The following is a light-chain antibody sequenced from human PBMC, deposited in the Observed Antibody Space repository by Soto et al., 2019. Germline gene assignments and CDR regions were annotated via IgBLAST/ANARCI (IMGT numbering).Light chain of an antibody. J-gene: IGLJ1*01. CDR3: CSYTGTYSYV. CDR1: SSDVGGYEY. CDR2: DVS. Sequence: QSVLTQPRSVSGSPGQSVTISCIGTSSDVGGYEYVSWYQQQPGKAPKLMIYDVSKRPSGLPDRFSGSKSGNTASLTISGLRAEDEADYHCCSYTGTYSYVFGSGTKVTVL. V-gene: IGLV2-11*01.